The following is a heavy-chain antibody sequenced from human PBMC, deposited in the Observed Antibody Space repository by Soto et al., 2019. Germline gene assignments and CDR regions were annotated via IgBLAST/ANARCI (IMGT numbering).Heavy chain of an antibody. CDR2: IYYSGST. CDR3: ARDSYFCVHKPPVQVRYGMDV. D-gene: IGHD3-3*01. CDR1: GGSVSSGSYY. V-gene: IGHV4-61*01. Sequence: SETLSLTCTVSGGSVSSGSYYWSWIRQPPGKGLEWIGYIYYSGSTNYNPSLKSRVTISVDTSKNQFSLKLSSVTAADTAVYYSARDSYFCVHKPPVQVRYGMDVWGQGNTVTVSS. J-gene: IGHJ6*02.